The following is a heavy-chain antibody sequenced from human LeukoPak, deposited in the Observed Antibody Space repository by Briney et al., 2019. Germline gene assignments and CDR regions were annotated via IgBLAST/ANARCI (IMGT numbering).Heavy chain of an antibody. CDR2: MWFDGSNI. CDR1: GFTFSSYG. V-gene: IGHV3-33*06. J-gene: IGHJ4*02. Sequence: GGSLRLSCAASGFTFSSYGMHWVRQAPGKGLEWVAVMWFDGSNIYYADSVKGRFTISRDNSKNTLYLQMNSLRAEDTAVYYCAKDYSSSWLRFFDYWGQGTLVTVSS. CDR3: AKDYSSSWLRFFDY. D-gene: IGHD6-6*01.